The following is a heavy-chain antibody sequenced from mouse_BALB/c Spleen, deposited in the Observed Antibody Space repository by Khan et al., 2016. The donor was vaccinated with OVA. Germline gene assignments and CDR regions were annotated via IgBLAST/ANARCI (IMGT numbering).Heavy chain of an antibody. D-gene: IGHD3-3*01. Sequence: QVQLQQSGPGLVAPSQSLSITCTVSGFSLSRYSVHWVRQPPGKGLEWLGMIWVGGSADYHSALKSRLSISKDNSKSQVFLKMNSLQTDDSAMYYCARNRGGGSYWYFDVWGAGTTVTVSS. V-gene: IGHV2-6-4*01. CDR3: ARNRGGGSYWYFDV. CDR1: GFSLSRYS. J-gene: IGHJ1*01. CDR2: IWVGGSA.